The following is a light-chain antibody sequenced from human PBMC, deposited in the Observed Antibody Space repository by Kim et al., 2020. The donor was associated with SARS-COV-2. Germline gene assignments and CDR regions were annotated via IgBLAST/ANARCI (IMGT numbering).Light chain of an antibody. Sequence: GQSITLSCTGTSSDVGGYNYVSWYQQHPGNAPTLMIYDVSNRPSGVSNRFSGSKSGNTASLTISGLQAEDEADYYCSSYTSSSTLVFGGGTQLTVL. CDR3: SSYTSSSTLV. CDR2: DVS. CDR1: SSDVGGYNY. J-gene: IGLJ2*01. V-gene: IGLV2-14*03.